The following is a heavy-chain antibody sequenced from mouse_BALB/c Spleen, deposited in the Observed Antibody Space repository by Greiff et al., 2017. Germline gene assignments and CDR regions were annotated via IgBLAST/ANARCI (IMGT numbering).Heavy chain of an antibody. V-gene: IGHV3-8*02. CDR1: GDSITSGY. CDR3: ARYKNYGREGYAMDY. CDR2: ISYSGST. Sequence: VQLKESGPSLVKPSQTLSLTCSVTGDSITSGYWNWIRKFPGNKLEYMGYISYSGSTYYNPSLKSRISITRDTSKNQYYLQLNSVTTEDTATYYCARYKNYGREGYAMDYWGQGTSVTVSS. D-gene: IGHD1-1*01. J-gene: IGHJ4*01.